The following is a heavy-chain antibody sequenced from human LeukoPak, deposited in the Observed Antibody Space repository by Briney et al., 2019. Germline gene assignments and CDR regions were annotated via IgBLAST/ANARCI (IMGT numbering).Heavy chain of an antibody. CDR3: ATSIRFLEWLPPSGYMDV. D-gene: IGHD3-3*01. V-gene: IGHV1-69*13. J-gene: IGHJ6*03. Sequence: GASVKVSCKTSGYTFNTYGFSWVRQAPGQGLEWMGGIIPIFGTANYAQKFQGRVTITADESTSTAYMEVSSLRSEDTAVYYCATSIRFLEWLPPSGYMDVWGKGTTVTVSS. CDR1: GYTFNTYG. CDR2: IIPIFGTA.